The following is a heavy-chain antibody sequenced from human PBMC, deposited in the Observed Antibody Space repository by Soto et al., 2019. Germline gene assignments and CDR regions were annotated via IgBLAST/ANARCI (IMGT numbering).Heavy chain of an antibody. CDR2: IYRGGST. CDR3: ARATEWNALDI. J-gene: IGHJ3*02. Sequence: DVQLVETGGGLIQPGGSLRLSCVASGVSVSSDYMNWVRQDPGKGLEWVSVIYRGGSTYYADSVRGRFTISRDNSENTLFLQMNSLRAEDTAVYYCARATEWNALDIWGQGTMVTVSS. D-gene: IGHD3-3*01. V-gene: IGHV3-53*02. CDR1: GVSVSSDY.